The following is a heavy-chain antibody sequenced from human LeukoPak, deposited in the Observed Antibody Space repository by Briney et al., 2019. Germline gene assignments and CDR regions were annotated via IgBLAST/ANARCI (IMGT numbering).Heavy chain of an antibody. V-gene: IGHV4-4*07. J-gene: IGHJ4*02. Sequence: SETLSLTCTVSGDSISSNYWSWIRQPAGKGLEWIGRIYTSGSTNYNPSLKSRVAISIDTSTNQFSLKLNSVTAADTAVYYCARIIGSGSGSTFDYWGQGTLVTVSS. CDR1: GDSISSNY. D-gene: IGHD3-22*01. CDR3: ARIIGSGSGSTFDY. CDR2: IYTSGST.